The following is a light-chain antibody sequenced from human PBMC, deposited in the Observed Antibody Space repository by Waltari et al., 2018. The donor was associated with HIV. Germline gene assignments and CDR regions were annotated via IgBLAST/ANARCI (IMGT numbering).Light chain of an antibody. V-gene: IGLV2-8*01. CDR3: SSYAGSNNVV. Sequence: QSALTQPPSASGSPGQSVTISCTGTSSDVGGYNYVSWYQQHPGKAPKLMIYEVSKRPSGFPYRFSGSKSGNTASLTVSGLQAEDEADYYCSSYAGSNNVVFGGGTKLTVL. J-gene: IGLJ2*01. CDR2: EVS. CDR1: SSDVGGYNY.